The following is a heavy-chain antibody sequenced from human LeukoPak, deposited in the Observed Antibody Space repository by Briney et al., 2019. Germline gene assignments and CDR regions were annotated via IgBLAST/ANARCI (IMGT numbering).Heavy chain of an antibody. CDR3: ANIVATIDYYYYYYMDV. Sequence: GGSLRLSCAASGFTVSSNYMTWPRQAPGKGLEWVSYISSSGSTIYYADSVKGRFTISRDNAKNSLYLQMNSLRAEDTAVYYCANIVATIDYYYYYYMDVWGKGTTVTVSS. CDR1: GFTVSSNY. D-gene: IGHD5-12*01. V-gene: IGHV3-11*04. CDR2: ISSSGSTI. J-gene: IGHJ6*03.